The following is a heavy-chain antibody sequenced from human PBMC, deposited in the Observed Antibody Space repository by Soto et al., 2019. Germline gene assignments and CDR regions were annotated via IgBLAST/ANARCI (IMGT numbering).Heavy chain of an antibody. V-gene: IGHV3-49*04. D-gene: IGHD3-16*01. CDR2: IRSKAYGGTT. CDR1: GFTFGDYA. CDR3: TRGYAFSVAPAY. Sequence: HPGGSLRLSCTASGFTFGDYAMSWVRQAPGKGLEWVGFIRSKAYGGTTEYAASVKGRFTISRDDSKSIAYLQMNSLKTEDTAVYYCTRGYAFSVAPAYWGQGTLVTVSS. J-gene: IGHJ4*02.